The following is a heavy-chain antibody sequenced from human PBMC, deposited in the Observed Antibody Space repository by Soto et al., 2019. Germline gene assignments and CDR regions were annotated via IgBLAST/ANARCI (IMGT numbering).Heavy chain of an antibody. D-gene: IGHD3-10*01. CDR2: ISAYNGNT. CDR1: GYTFTSYG. J-gene: IGHJ5*02. V-gene: IGHV1-18*04. Sequence: QVPLVQSGAEVKKPGASVKVSCKASGYTFTSYGISWVRQAPGQGLEWMGWISAYNGNTTYVQKLQGRVTMTTDTSTSTAYMELRSLTSDDTAVYYCARDHPLYYYGSGSPQGNWFEPRGQGTLVTVSS. CDR3: ARDHPLYYYGSGSPQGNWFEP.